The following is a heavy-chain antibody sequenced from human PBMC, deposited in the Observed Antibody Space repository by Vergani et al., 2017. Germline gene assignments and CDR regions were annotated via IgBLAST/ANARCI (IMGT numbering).Heavy chain of an antibody. Sequence: QVQLQESGPGLVTPSQTLSLTCTVSGGSIRRGGYYWSWIRQYPGKGLEWIGCNYYSGSTFYNPSLKSRVTISVDTSKNQFSLRLTSVTAADTAVYYCARQNPYGSAHVGFWGRGVLVTVSA. CDR3: ARQNPYGSAHVGF. CDR1: GGSIRRGGYY. D-gene: IGHD3-10*01. J-gene: IGHJ4*02. V-gene: IGHV4-31*03. CDR2: NYYSGST.